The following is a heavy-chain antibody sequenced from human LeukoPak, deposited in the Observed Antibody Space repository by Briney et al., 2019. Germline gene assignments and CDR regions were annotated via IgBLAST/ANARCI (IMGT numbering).Heavy chain of an antibody. CDR3: ARQGGGGVSIDY. CDR1: GYIFTSYW. D-gene: IGHD3-16*01. V-gene: IGHV5-51*01. J-gene: IGHJ4*02. Sequence: GESLKISCKGSGYIFTSYWIGWARQMPGNGLEWMGIINPGDSDTRYSPSFQGQVTISVDKSISAAYLQWSSLEASDTAMYYCARQGGGGVSIDYWGQGTLVTVSS. CDR2: INPGDSDT.